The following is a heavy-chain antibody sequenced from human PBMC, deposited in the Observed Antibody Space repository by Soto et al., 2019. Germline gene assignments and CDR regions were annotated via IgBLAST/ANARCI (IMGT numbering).Heavy chain of an antibody. V-gene: IGHV3-72*01. CDR3: ARSTGYYYYYMDV. CDR1: GFTFSDHY. D-gene: IGHD2-2*01. Sequence: GGSLRLSCAASGFTFSDHYMDWVRQAPGKGLEWVGRTRNKANSYTTEYAASVKGRFTISRDDSKNSLYLQMNSLKTEDTAVYYCARSTGYYYYYMDVWGKGTTVTVSS. J-gene: IGHJ6*03. CDR2: TRNKANSYTT.